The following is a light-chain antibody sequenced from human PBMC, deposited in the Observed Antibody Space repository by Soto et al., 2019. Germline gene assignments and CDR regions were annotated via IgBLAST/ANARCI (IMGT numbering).Light chain of an antibody. Sequence: QSALTQPASVSGSPGQSITISCTGTSSDVGTYNYVSWYQQHPGKAPKLIICGVTNRPSGVSNRFSGSKSGNTASLTISGLQAEDEAGYYCSSYTSSAFVVFGGGTKLTVL. CDR3: SSYTSSAFVV. V-gene: IGLV2-14*01. CDR2: GVT. J-gene: IGLJ2*01. CDR1: SSDVGTYNY.